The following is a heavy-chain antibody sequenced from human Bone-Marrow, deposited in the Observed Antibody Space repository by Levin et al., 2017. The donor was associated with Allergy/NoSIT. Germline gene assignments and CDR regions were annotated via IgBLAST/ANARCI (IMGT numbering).Heavy chain of an antibody. CDR1: GGSINNYH. J-gene: IGHJ6*01. V-gene: IGHV4-59*01. Sequence: SQTLSLTCIVSGGSINNYHWSWIRQPPGKGLEWIGYIYYSGSTKYNPSLKSRVTMSVDTSKNQFSLTLNSVTAADTAVYYCARDSVVASSGTYYYYGMAVWGQGTTVTVSS. CDR3: ARDSVVASSGTYYYYGMAV. D-gene: IGHD6-19*01. CDR2: IYYSGST.